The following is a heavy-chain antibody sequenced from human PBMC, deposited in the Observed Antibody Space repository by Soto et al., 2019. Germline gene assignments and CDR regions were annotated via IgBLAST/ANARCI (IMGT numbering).Heavy chain of an antibody. J-gene: IGHJ6*02. CDR2: IDYSGST. Sequence: SETLSLTCAVSGGSISTYNYYWGWIRRPPGTGLGWIGSIDYSGSTYYTPSLKSRVTISVDASKNQFSLKVSSGTAADTAVYYCARRRTSYGMDVWGQGTTVT. CDR3: ARRRTSYGMDV. CDR1: GGSISTYNYY. V-gene: IGHV4-39*01.